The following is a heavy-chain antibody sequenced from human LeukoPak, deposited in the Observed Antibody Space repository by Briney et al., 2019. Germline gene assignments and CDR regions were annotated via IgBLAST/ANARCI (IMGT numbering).Heavy chain of an antibody. J-gene: IGHJ4*02. V-gene: IGHV4-59*12. CDR1: GGSISSYY. CDR2: IYYSGST. Sequence: SETLSLTCTVSGGSISSYYWSWIRQPAGKGLEWIGYIYYSGSTYYNPSLKSRVTISVDTSKNQFSLKLSSVTAADTAVYYCARDLDYWGQGTLVTVSS. CDR3: ARDLDY.